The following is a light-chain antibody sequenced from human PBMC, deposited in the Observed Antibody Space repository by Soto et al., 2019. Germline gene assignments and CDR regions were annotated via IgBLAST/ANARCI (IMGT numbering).Light chain of an antibody. CDR2: EDN. V-gene: IGLV6-57*04. J-gene: IGLJ2*01. Sequence: NFMLTQPHSVAESPGKTVTISCTRSSGSIASNYVQWYHQRPGSAPTIVMYEDNQRPSGVPDRFSGSIDRSSNSASLTISGLKTEDEGDFYCQSYDSSNGVVGGGTKLTVL. CDR1: SGSIASNY. CDR3: QSYDSSNGV.